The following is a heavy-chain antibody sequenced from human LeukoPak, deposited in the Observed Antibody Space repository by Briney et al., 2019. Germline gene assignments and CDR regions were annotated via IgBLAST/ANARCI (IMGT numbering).Heavy chain of an antibody. CDR3: ARGGQYQLLSSNWFDP. V-gene: IGHV1-8*01. CDR2: MNPNSGNT. CDR1: GYTFTSYD. J-gene: IGHJ5*02. Sequence: ASVKVSCKASGYTFTSYDINWVRQATGQGLEWVGWMNPNSGNTGYAQKFQGRVTMTRNTSISTAYMELSSLRSEDTAVYYCARGGQYQLLSSNWFDPWGQGTLVTVSS. D-gene: IGHD2-2*01.